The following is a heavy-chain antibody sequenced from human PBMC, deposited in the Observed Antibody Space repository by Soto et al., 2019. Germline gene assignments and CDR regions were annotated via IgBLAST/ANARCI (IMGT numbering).Heavy chain of an antibody. CDR2: ISWNSGSI. J-gene: IGHJ5*02. CDR1: GFTFDDYA. V-gene: IGHV3-9*01. D-gene: IGHD3-10*01. Sequence: PGGSLRLSCAASGFTFDDYAMHWVRQAPGKGLEWVSGISWNSGSIGYVDSVKGRFTISRDNAKNSLYLQMNSLRAEDTALYYCAKDTYGSGFNWFDPWGQGTLVTVSS. CDR3: AKDTYGSGFNWFDP.